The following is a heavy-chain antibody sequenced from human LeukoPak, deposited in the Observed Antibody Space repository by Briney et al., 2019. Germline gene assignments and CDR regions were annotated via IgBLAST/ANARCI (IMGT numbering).Heavy chain of an antibody. Sequence: ASVKVSCKASGYTFTTYGISWVRQAPGQGLEWMGWISAYNGNTNYAQNLQGRVTMTTDTSTSTAYMELRSLRSDDTAVYYCASEGVLGATAHFDYWGQGTLVTVSS. D-gene: IGHD1-26*01. CDR3: ASEGVLGATAHFDY. J-gene: IGHJ4*02. CDR2: ISAYNGNT. V-gene: IGHV1-18*01. CDR1: GYTFTTYG.